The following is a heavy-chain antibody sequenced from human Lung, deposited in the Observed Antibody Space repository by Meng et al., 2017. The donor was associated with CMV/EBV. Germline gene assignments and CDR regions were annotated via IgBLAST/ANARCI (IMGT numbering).Heavy chain of an antibody. J-gene: IGHJ4*02. V-gene: IGHV1-69*04. D-gene: IGHD2-2*02. Sequence: SVKVSCXASGGTFSTYAFSWVRQAPGQGLEWMGTIIPLVGFANYAQKFQGRVTIIADKSTSTAYMDLSSLRSEDTAIYYCARGYCSSNTCYTFGYWGQGTLVTVSS. CDR3: ARGYCSSNTCYTFGY. CDR2: IIPLVGFA. CDR1: GGTFSTYA.